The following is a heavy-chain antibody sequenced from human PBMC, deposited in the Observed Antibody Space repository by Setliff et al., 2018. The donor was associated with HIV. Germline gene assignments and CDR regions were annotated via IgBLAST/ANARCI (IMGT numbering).Heavy chain of an antibody. CDR3: ARGVDSYMDV. Sequence: GGSLRLSCEASGFTVSSSYMAWVRQAPGKGLEWVAVIWNDGTNKYYADSVKGRFTISRDNSKNTLYLQMSSLRADDTAVYYCARGVDSYMDVWGKGTTVTVSS. CDR2: IWNDGTNK. D-gene: IGHD5-12*01. V-gene: IGHV3-33*08. CDR1: GFTVSSSY. J-gene: IGHJ6*03.